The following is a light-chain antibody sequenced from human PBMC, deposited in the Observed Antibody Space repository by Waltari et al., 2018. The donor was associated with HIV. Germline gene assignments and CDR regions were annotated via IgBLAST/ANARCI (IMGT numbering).Light chain of an antibody. CDR2: EHN. CDR3: GTWDNSLSAGF. CDR1: SSSFGNNY. J-gene: IGLJ2*01. V-gene: IGLV1-51*01. Sequence: QSVLPQPPSVSAPPGQKVTISCSGSSSSFGNNYVSWYQQVPGTAPKLLIYEHNMRPSGIPDRCSGSKSGTSAPLAITGLQTGDEADYYCGTWDNSLSAGFFGGGTKLTVL.